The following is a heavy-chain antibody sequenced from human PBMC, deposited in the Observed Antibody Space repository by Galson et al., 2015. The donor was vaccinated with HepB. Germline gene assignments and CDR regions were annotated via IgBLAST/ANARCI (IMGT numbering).Heavy chain of an antibody. CDR1: GFTFEDYA. J-gene: IGHJ6*02. D-gene: IGHD3-10*01. CDR3: AQDLTYYYGSGSYFVGMDV. CDR2: ISWNSDFK. Sequence: RLSCAASGFTFEDYAMHWVRQVPGKGLAWVSGISWNSDFKGYADSVRGRFTISRDNAKYSLYLQMNSLRAEDTALYYCAQDLTYYYGSGSYFVGMDVWGQGTTVTVSS. V-gene: IGHV3-9*01.